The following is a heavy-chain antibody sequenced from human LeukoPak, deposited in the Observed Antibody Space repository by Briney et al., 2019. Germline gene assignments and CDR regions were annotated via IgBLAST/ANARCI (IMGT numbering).Heavy chain of an antibody. CDR2: MNPNSGNT. CDR1: GYTFTSYD. V-gene: IGHV1-8*01. Sequence: ASVKVSCKASGYTFTSYDINWVRQATGQGLEWMGWMNPNSGNTGYAQKFQGRVTMTRDTSISTAYMELSSLRSEDTAVYYCARLAYGSGSYYPYGMDVWGQGTTVTVSS. CDR3: ARLAYGSGSYYPYGMDV. D-gene: IGHD3-10*01. J-gene: IGHJ6*02.